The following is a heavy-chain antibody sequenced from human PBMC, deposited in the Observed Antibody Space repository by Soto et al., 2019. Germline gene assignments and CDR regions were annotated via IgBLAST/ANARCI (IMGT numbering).Heavy chain of an antibody. CDR1: GFTFEDFA. J-gene: IGHJ5*02. D-gene: IGHD6-6*01. V-gene: IGHV3-9*01. CDR3: VKDGEAASPGWFDT. Sequence: GGSLRLSCSASGFTFEDFAMHWVRRVPGKGLEWVAGNRWNGEAVGYAASVKGRCTSSRVNAKKLLFLQMNSLRVDDTALYYCVKDGEAASPGWFDTWGQGTQVTVSS. CDR2: NRWNGEAV.